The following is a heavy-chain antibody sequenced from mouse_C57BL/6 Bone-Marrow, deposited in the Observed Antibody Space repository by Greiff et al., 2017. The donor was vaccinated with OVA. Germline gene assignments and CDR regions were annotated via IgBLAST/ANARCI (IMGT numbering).Heavy chain of an antibody. CDR2: INPNNGGT. CDR3: ARKTQAWYFDV. Sequence: EVKLQQSGPELVKPGASVKMSCKASVYTFTDYNMHWVKQSHGKSLEWIGYINPNNGGTSYNQKFKGKATLTVNKSSSTAYIELRSLTSEDSAVYYCARKTQAWYFDVWGTGTTVTVSS. D-gene: IGHD3-2*02. J-gene: IGHJ1*03. CDR1: VYTFTDYN. V-gene: IGHV1-22*01.